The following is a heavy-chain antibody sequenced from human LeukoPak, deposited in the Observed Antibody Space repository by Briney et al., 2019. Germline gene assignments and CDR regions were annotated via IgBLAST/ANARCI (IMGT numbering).Heavy chain of an antibody. CDR1: GGSFSGYY. CDR3: ARYHCSGGSCPYFDY. CDR2: INHSGST. V-gene: IGHV4-34*01. Sequence: PSETLSLTCAVYGGSFSGYYWSWIRQPPGKGLEWIGEINHSGSTNYNPSLKSRVTISVDTSKNQFSLKLSSVTAADTAVYYCARYHCSGGSCPYFDYWGQGTLVTVSS. J-gene: IGHJ4*02. D-gene: IGHD2-15*01.